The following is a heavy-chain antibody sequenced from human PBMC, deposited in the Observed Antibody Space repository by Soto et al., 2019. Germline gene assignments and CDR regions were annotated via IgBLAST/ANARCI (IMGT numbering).Heavy chain of an antibody. CDR3: ARLVWSSSWYWYFDL. CDR2: IYPGDSET. CDR1: GYSFTSYW. V-gene: IGHV5-51*03. D-gene: IGHD6-13*01. J-gene: IGHJ2*01. Sequence: EVQLVQSGAEVKKPGESLKISCKGSGYSFTSYWIGWVRQMPGKGLEWMGIIYPGDSETRYSPSFQGQVTISADKSISTAYLQWSSLKASDTAIYYCARLVWSSSWYWYFDLWGRGTLVTVSS.